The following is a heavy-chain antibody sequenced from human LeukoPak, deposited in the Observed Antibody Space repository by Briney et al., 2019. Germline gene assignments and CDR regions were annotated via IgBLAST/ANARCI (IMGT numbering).Heavy chain of an antibody. CDR1: GGSISSGGYY. J-gene: IGHJ3*02. Sequence: PSQTLSLTCTVSGGSISSGGYYWSWIRQHPGKGLEWIGYIYYSGSTYYNPSLKSRVTISVDTSKNQFSLKLSSVTAADTAVYYCAGKVAVAGKHAFDIWGQGTMVTVSS. CDR2: IYYSGST. D-gene: IGHD6-19*01. CDR3: AGKVAVAGKHAFDI. V-gene: IGHV4-31*03.